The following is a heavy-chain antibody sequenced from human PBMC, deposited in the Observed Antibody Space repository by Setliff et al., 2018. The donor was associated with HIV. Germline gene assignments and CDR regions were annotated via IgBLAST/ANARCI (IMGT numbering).Heavy chain of an antibody. J-gene: IGHJ5*02. V-gene: IGHV4-38-2*01. CDR2: IYHSGRT. CDR1: GYSIRSGYY. CDR3: AKVPPDIPDFWSGYVAPEGINWFDP. D-gene: IGHD3-3*01. Sequence: SETLSLTCGVSGYSIRSGYYWGWIRRPPGKWLEWIGSIYHSGRTYYNPSLKSRVTMSVDTSKNQFSLTLSSVTASDTAVYYCAKVPPDIPDFWSGYVAPEGINWFDPWGQVTLVTVSS.